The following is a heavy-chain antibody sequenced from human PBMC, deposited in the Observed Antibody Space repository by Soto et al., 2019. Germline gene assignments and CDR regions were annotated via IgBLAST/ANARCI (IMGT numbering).Heavy chain of an antibody. J-gene: IGHJ4*02. Sequence: ASVKVSCKASGYTFTSYDINWVRQATGQGLEWMGWMNPNSGNTGYAQKFQGRVTMTRNTSISTAYMELSSLRSEDTAVYYCARAPSVLWTTVTNFDYWGQGTLVTVSS. D-gene: IGHD4-17*01. CDR2: MNPNSGNT. CDR3: ARAPSVLWTTVTNFDY. V-gene: IGHV1-8*01. CDR1: GYTFTSYD.